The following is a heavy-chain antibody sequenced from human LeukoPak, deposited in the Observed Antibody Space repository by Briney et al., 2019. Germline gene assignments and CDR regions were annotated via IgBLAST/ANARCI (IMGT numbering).Heavy chain of an antibody. Sequence: SETLSLTCAVYGGSFSGYYWSWIRQPPGKGLEWIGEINHSGSTNYNPSLKSRVTISVDTSKNQFSLKLSSVTAADTAVYYCARTQIYGSGSYYIGNYYYYGMDVRGKGTTVTVSS. CDR2: INHSGST. CDR1: GGSFSGYY. D-gene: IGHD3-10*01. V-gene: IGHV4-34*01. J-gene: IGHJ6*04. CDR3: ARTQIYGSGSYYIGNYYYYGMDV.